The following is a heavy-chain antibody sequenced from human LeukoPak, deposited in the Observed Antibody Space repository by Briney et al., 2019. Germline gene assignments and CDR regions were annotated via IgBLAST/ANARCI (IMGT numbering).Heavy chain of an antibody. J-gene: IGHJ3*02. CDR2: IYYSGST. D-gene: IGHD3-22*01. CDR3: ARRANSGFDAFDI. Sequence: SETLSLTCTVSGGSISSYCWSWIRQPPGKGLEWIGYIYYSGSTNYNPSLKSRVTISVDTSKNQFSLKLSSVTAADTAVYYCARRANSGFDAFDIRGQGTMVTVSS. CDR1: GGSISSYC. V-gene: IGHV4-59*01.